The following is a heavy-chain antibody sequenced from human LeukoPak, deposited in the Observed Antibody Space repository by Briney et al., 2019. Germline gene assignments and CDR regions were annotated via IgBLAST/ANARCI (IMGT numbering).Heavy chain of an antibody. CDR1: GGSISSSNW. CDR2: IYHSGST. J-gene: IGHJ6*03. Sequence: SGTLSLTCAVSGGSISSSNWWSWVRQPPGKGLEWIGEIYHSGSTNYNPSLKSRVTISVDTSKNQFSLRLSSVTAADTAVYYCARGLSYYYYYMDVWGKGTTVTVSS. D-gene: IGHD3-16*01. V-gene: IGHV4-4*02. CDR3: ARGLSYYYYYMDV.